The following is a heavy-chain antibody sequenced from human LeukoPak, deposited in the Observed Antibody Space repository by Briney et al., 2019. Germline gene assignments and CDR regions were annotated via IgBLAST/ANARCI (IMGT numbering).Heavy chain of an antibody. CDR1: GFTFDDYG. J-gene: IGHJ4*02. CDR3: AKEGSSWSTFDY. Sequence: GGSLRLSCAASGFTFDDYGISWVRQGPGKGLEWVSGINWNGGITGFADSVKGRFTIPRDNAKNSLYLQMNSLRAEDMALYYCAKEGSSWSTFDYWGQGTLVTVSS. D-gene: IGHD6-13*01. V-gene: IGHV3-20*04. CDR2: INWNGGIT.